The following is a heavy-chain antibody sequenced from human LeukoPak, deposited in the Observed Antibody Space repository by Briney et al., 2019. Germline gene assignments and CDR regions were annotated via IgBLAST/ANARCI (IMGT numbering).Heavy chain of an antibody. V-gene: IGHV3-9*01. Sequence: GGSLRLSCAASGFTFDDYAMHWVRQAPGKGLEWVSGISWNSGSKGYADSVKGRSTISRDNAKNSLYLQMNSLRAEDTALYYCAKVFRRQQWLVPCFDYWGQGTLVTVSS. J-gene: IGHJ4*02. CDR3: AKVFRRQQWLVPCFDY. CDR1: GFTFDDYA. CDR2: ISWNSGSK. D-gene: IGHD6-19*01.